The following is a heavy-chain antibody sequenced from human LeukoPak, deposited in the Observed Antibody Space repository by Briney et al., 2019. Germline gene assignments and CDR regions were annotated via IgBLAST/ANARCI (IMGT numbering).Heavy chain of an antibody. V-gene: IGHV3-21*05. CDR2: ISSSSSYI. D-gene: IGHD3-10*01. J-gene: IGHJ4*02. CDR3: AKSPPLGATVRGVIIRPDY. Sequence: GGSLRLSCAASGFTFSSYSMNWVRQAPGKGLEWVSYISSSSSYIYYADSVKGRFTISRDNAKNSLYLQMNGLRAEDTAVYHCAKSPPLGATVRGVIIRPDYWGQGTLVTVSS. CDR1: GFTFSSYS.